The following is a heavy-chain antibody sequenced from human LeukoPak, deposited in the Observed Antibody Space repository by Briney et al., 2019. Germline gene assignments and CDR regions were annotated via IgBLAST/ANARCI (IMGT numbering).Heavy chain of an antibody. Sequence: PGGSLRLSCAASGFTVSSNYMSWVRQAPGKGLEWVSVIYSGGSTYYADSVKGRFTISRDNSKNTLYLQMNSLRAEDTAVYYCARELADIVVVPAAADVWGKGTTVTVSS. CDR1: GFTVSSNY. CDR3: ARELADIVVVPAAADV. V-gene: IGHV3-53*05. J-gene: IGHJ6*04. D-gene: IGHD2-2*01. CDR2: IYSGGST.